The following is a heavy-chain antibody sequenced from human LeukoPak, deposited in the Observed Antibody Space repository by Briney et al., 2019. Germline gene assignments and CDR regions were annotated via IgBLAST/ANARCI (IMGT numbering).Heavy chain of an antibody. CDR1: GFTFSSYG. J-gene: IGHJ4*02. V-gene: IGHV3-30*02. Sequence: GGSLRLSCAASGFTFSSYGMHWVRQAPGKGLEWVAFIRYDGSNKYYADSVKGRFTISRDNSKNTLYLQMNSLRAEDTAVYYCAKDSFYDILTGVRDYFDYWGQGTLVTVSS. CDR2: IRYDGSNK. D-gene: IGHD3-9*01. CDR3: AKDSFYDILTGVRDYFDY.